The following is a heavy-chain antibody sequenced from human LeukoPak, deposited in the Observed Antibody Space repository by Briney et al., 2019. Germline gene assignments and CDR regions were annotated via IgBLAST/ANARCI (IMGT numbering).Heavy chain of an antibody. V-gene: IGHV3-9*03. Sequence: GGSLRLSCAASGFTFDDYAMHWVRQAPGKGLEWVSGISWNSGSIGYADSVKGRFTISRGNAKNSLYLQMNSLRAEDMALYYCAKASLEELGGAFDIWGQGTMVTVSS. J-gene: IGHJ3*02. CDR3: AKASLEELGGAFDI. CDR2: ISWNSGSI. CDR1: GFTFDDYA. D-gene: IGHD1/OR15-1a*01.